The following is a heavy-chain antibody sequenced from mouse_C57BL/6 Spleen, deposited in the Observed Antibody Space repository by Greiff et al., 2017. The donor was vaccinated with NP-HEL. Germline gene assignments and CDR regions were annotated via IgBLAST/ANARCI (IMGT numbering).Heavy chain of an antibody. D-gene: IGHD3-2*02. V-gene: IGHV1-81*01. CDR3: ARGSSGYLYYFDY. CDR1: GYTFTSYG. Sequence: VQLQQSGAELARPGASVKLSCKASGYTFTSYGISWVKQRTGQGLEWIGEIYPRSGHTYYNEKFKGKATLTADKSSSTAYMALRSLTSEDSAVYFCARGSSGYLYYFDYWGQGTTLTVSS. J-gene: IGHJ2*01. CDR2: IYPRSGHT.